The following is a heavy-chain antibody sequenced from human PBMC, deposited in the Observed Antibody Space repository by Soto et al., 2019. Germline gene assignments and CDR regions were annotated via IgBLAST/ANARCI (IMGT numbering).Heavy chain of an antibody. CDR2: ISGSGGST. CDR1: GFTFSSYA. CDR3: AKIPHSSSWYLDAFDI. D-gene: IGHD6-13*01. J-gene: IGHJ3*02. V-gene: IGHV3-23*01. Sequence: EVQLLESGGGLVQPGGSLRLSCAASGFTFSSYAMSWVRQAPGKGLEWVSAISGSGGSTYYADSVKGWFTISRDNSKNTLYLQMNSLRAEDTAVYYCAKIPHSSSWYLDAFDIWGQGTMVTVSS.